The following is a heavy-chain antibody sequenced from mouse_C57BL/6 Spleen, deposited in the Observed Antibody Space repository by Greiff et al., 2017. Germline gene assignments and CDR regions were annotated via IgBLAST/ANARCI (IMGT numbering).Heavy chain of an antibody. CDR1: GYTFTDYE. Sequence: VQLQQSGAELVRPGASVTLSCKASGYTFTDYEMHWVKQTPVHGLEWIGAIDPETGGTAYTQKFKGKAILTADKSSSTAYMELRSLTSEDSAVYYGERLGPYYGSSFYAMDYWGQGTSVTVSS. D-gene: IGHD1-1*01. CDR3: ERLGPYYGSSFYAMDY. J-gene: IGHJ4*01. CDR2: IDPETGGT. V-gene: IGHV1-15*01.